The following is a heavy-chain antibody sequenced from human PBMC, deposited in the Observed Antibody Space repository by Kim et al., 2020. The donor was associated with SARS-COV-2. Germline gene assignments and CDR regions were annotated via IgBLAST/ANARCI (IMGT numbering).Heavy chain of an antibody. J-gene: IGHJ4*02. D-gene: IGHD2-2*02. Sequence: GGSLRLSCAASEFTFSSYFMAWVRQAPGGGLEWVSGITPSGHTTYHADSVKGRFTISRDNSKNTLYLQMTSLRVEDTAIYYCAKSRISISSCYTDWGQGTLVTVS. V-gene: IGHV3-23*01. CDR2: ITPSGHTT. CDR1: EFTFSSYF. CDR3: AKSRISISSCYTD.